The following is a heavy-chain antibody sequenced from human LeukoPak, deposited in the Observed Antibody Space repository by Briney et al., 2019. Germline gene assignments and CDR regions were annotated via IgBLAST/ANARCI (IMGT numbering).Heavy chain of an antibody. CDR1: GGPLSSYY. CDR3: ARGSTIFGFQH. Sequence: PSETLSLTCTVSGGPLSSYYWSWIRQPPGKGLEWIAYIYYSGNTKYNPFLKSRVTISVDTSKTQFSLKLSSVTAADTAVYFCARGSTIFGFQHWGQGTLVTVSS. D-gene: IGHD3-3*01. V-gene: IGHV4-59*01. CDR2: IYYSGNT. J-gene: IGHJ1*01.